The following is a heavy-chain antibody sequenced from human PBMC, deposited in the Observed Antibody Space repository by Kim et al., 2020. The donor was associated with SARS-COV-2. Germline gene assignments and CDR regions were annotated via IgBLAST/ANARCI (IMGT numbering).Heavy chain of an antibody. J-gene: IGHJ4*02. CDR3: TGGGFNGDYEH. CDR2: IRNKANNYAT. Sequence: GGSLRLSCAASGFTFSGAAMHWVRQASGRGLEWVGRIRNKANNYATAYAASVKGRFTISRDDSKNMAYLQMNSLKTEDTAVYYCTGGGFNGDYEHWGQGILVSVSS. D-gene: IGHD4-17*01. CDR1: GFTFSGAA. V-gene: IGHV3-73*01.